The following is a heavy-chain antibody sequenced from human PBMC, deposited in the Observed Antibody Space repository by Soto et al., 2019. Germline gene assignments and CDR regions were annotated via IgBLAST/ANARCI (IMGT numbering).Heavy chain of an antibody. V-gene: IGHV1-69*01. J-gene: IGHJ4*02. CDR2: IIPIFNSA. Sequence: QVQLVQSGAEVKRPGSSVKVSCTASGGTFNNYALSWVRQAPGQGLEWMGGIIPIFNSANYAQKFQGRVTITADDSTSTAYMELRSLRPDDTAVYYCAREVTVASYSFDFWGQGPLVTVSS. CDR1: GGTFNNYA. D-gene: IGHD5-12*01. CDR3: AREVTVASYSFDF.